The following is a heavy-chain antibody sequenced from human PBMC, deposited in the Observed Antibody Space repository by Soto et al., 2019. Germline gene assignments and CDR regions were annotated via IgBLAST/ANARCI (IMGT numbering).Heavy chain of an antibody. D-gene: IGHD6-6*01. Sequence: ASVKVSCKASGYTFTSYGISWVRQAPGQGLEWMGWISAYNGNTNYAQKLQGRVTMTTDKSTSTAYMELRSLRSDDTAVYYCASHLEYSRHSDYWGRGTLVTVSS. CDR2: ISAYNGNT. V-gene: IGHV1-18*01. CDR1: GYTFTSYG. J-gene: IGHJ4*02. CDR3: ASHLEYSRHSDY.